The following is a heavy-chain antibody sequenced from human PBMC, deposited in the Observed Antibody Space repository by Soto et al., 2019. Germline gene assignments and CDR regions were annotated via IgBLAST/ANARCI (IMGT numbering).Heavy chain of an antibody. D-gene: IGHD1-1*01. CDR2: INPKDGGT. Sequence: QVQLVQSGAEVKKPGASVKVSCKPSGYAFSDYFIQWVRQAPGQGLEWVAWINPKDGGTYYAQKFQGRVAVTTDTSIGTAYLELSRLTSDDTAVYYCTRDPWDDGGATFDYWGQGTLVTVSS. CDR3: TRDPWDDGGATFDY. CDR1: GYAFSDYF. J-gene: IGHJ4*02. V-gene: IGHV1-2*02.